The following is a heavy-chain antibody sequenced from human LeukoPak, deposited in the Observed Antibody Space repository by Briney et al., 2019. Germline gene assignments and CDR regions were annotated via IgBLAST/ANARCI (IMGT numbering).Heavy chain of an antibody. D-gene: IGHD3-22*01. Sequence: GGSLRLSCAASGFTVSTNCMTWVRQAPGKGLEWVSTIYSGGTTYYADSVMGRFTISRDNAKNSLYLQMNSLRAEDTALYYCARDALKYYYDSSGYYFSYWGQGTLVTVSS. CDR1: GFTVSTNC. CDR2: IYSGGTT. V-gene: IGHV3-53*01. J-gene: IGHJ4*02. CDR3: ARDALKYYYDSSGYYFSY.